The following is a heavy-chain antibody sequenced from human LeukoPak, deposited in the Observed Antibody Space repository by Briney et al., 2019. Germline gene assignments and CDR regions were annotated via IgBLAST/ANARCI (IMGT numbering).Heavy chain of an antibody. CDR2: ISSSSSYI. V-gene: IGHV3-21*01. Sequence: GGSLRLSCAASGFTFSSYSMNWVRQAPGKGLEWVSSISSSSSYIYYADSVKGRFTISRDNAKDSLYLQMNSLRAEDTAVYYCASDVDTAMVGYWGQGTLVTVSS. D-gene: IGHD5-18*01. CDR3: ASDVDTAMVGY. J-gene: IGHJ4*02. CDR1: GFTFSSYS.